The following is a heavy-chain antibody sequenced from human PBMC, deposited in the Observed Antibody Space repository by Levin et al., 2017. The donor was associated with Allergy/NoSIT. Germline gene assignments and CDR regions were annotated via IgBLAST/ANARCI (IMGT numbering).Heavy chain of an antibody. J-gene: IGHJ4*02. V-gene: IGHV3-48*01. CDR1: GFTLSSYA. D-gene: IGHD6-19*01. CDR2: ISSELPPL. Sequence: VGSLRLSCSASGFTLSSYAMNWVRQAPGKGLEWVSYISSELPPLSSSSSFPFRFTISRDNAKNSIFLQMNSLRAEDTAVYYCARGDSSDWDFEDWGQGTLVTVSS. CDR3: ARGDSSDWDFED.